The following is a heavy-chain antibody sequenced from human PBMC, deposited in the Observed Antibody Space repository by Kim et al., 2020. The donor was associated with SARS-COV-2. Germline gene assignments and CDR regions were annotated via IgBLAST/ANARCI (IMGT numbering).Heavy chain of an antibody. J-gene: IGHJ6*02. CDR3: ARDPGGPGRRDFGLDV. CDR2: SYHGGST. V-gene: IGHV4-4*02. D-gene: IGHD1-26*01. CDR1: GGSISSSNW. Sequence: SETLSLTCAVSGGSISSSNWWRGGRQPPGEGLEGIGESYHGGSTNYNPSLKGRVTISVDKSKNQLSLQLSTVTAADTAVYYCARDPGGPGRRDFGLDVWGQGTPVTVSS.